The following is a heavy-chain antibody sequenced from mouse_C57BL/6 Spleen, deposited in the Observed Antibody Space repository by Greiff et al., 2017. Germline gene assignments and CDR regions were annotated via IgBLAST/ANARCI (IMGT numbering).Heavy chain of an antibody. J-gene: IGHJ3*01. V-gene: IGHV1-5*01. D-gene: IGHD2-3*01. CDR3: TRGYGGYYTWFAY. CDR1: GYTFTSYW. CDR2: IYPGTSDT. Sequence: EVKLVESGTVLARPGASVKMSCKTSGYTFTSYWMHWVKQRPGQGLEWIGAIYPGTSDTSYNQKFKGKAKLTVVTSSSTAYMGLSSLTTEDSAVYYWTRGYGGYYTWFAYWGQGTMVTVSA.